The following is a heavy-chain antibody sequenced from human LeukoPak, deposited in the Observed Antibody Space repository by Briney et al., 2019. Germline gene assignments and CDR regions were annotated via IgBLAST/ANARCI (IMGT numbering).Heavy chain of an antibody. V-gene: IGHV4-59*12. CDR2: IYYSGST. CDR3: ARAGPASGYYPFDY. J-gene: IGHJ4*02. D-gene: IGHD3-22*01. CDR1: GGSISSYY. Sequence: SETLSLTCTVSGGSISSYYWSWIRQPPGKGLEWIGYIYYSGSTNYNPSLKSRVTMSVDTSKNQFSLKLSSVTAADTAVYYCARAGPASGYYPFDYWGQGTLVTVSS.